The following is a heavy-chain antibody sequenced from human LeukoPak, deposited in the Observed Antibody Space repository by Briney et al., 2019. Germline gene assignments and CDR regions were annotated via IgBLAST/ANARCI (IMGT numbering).Heavy chain of an antibody. V-gene: IGHV3-23*01. J-gene: IGHJ4*02. CDR2: ISASGGTT. CDR3: AKESANRLADYFDY. Sequence: GGSLRLSRAASGFTFSNYAMSWVRQAPGKGLEWVSAISASGGTTYYTDSVKGRFTISRDNSKNTLYLQMNSLRAEDTAVYYCAKESANRLADYFDYWGQGTLVTVSS. D-gene: IGHD1/OR15-1a*01. CDR1: GFTFSNYA.